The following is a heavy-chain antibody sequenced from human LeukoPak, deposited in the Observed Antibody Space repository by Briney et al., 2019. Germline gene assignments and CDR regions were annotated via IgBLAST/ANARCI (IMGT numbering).Heavy chain of an antibody. CDR1: GGTFSSYA. CDR2: IIPIFGTA. Sequence: SMKVSCKASGGTFSSYAISWVRQAPGQGLEWMGGIIPIFGTANYAQKFQGRVTITADKSTSTAYMELSSLRSEDTAVYYCARDPVGATTSHFDYWGQGTLVTVSS. D-gene: IGHD1-26*01. CDR3: ARDPVGATTSHFDY. J-gene: IGHJ4*02. V-gene: IGHV1-69*06.